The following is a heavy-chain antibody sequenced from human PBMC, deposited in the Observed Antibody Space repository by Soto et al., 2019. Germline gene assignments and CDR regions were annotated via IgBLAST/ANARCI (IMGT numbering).Heavy chain of an antibody. CDR3: ARVAVKHYYYYGVDV. CDR1: GGSISSYY. Sequence: SETLSLTCTVSGGSISSYYWSWIRQPPGKGLEWIGYIYYSGSTNYNPSLKSRVTISVDTSKNQFSLKLSSVTAADTAVYYCARVAVKHYYYYGVDVWGQETTVTVSS. CDR2: IYYSGST. V-gene: IGHV4-59*01. J-gene: IGHJ6*02.